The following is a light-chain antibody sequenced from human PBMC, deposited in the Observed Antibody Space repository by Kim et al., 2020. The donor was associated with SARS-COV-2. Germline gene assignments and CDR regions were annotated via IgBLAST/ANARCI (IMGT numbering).Light chain of an antibody. Sequence: SYELTQPPSVSVSPGQTATVTCSGDKLGDKYACWYQQKPGQSPVLVIYEDTKRPSGIPERFSGSNSGNTATLTISGTQAIDEAAYYCQTWDRGSASVVFGGGTKLTVL. CDR3: QTWDRGSASVV. CDR2: EDT. CDR1: KLGDKY. V-gene: IGLV3-1*01. J-gene: IGLJ2*01.